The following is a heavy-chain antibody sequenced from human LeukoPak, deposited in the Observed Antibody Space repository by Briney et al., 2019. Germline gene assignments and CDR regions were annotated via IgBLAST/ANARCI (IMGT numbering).Heavy chain of an antibody. Sequence: GGSLRLSCAASGFTFSDYYMSWIRQAPGKGLEWVPGINWNGANTGYVDSVKGRFTISRDNAKKSLYLQMNSLRVEDTAFYYCARGGTDYGDYFYFDYWGQATLVTVSS. V-gene: IGHV3-20*04. CDR2: INWNGANT. CDR3: ARGGTDYGDYFYFDY. J-gene: IGHJ4*02. D-gene: IGHD4-17*01. CDR1: GFTFSDYY.